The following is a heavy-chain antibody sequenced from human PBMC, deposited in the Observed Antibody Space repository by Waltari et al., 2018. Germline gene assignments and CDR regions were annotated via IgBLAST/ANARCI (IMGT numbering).Heavy chain of an antibody. Sequence: QVQLQESGPGLVKPSETLSLTCAVSGYSISSVYYWGWIRQPPGKGLEWIGSIYHSGSTYYNPSLKSRVTISVDTSKNQFSLKLSSVTAADTAVYYCARVPMVRGVHFDYWGQGTLVTVSS. CDR3: ARVPMVRGVHFDY. CDR1: GYSISSVYY. V-gene: IGHV4-38-2*01. CDR2: IYHSGST. J-gene: IGHJ4*02. D-gene: IGHD3-10*01.